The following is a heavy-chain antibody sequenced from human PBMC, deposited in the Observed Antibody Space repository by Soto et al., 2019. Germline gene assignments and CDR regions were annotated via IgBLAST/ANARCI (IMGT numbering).Heavy chain of an antibody. CDR2: IIPILGIA. J-gene: IGHJ3*02. CDR1: GYIFTDYY. D-gene: IGHD5-12*01. V-gene: IGHV1-69*10. Sequence: GASVKVSCKASGYIFTDYYMHWVRQAPGQELGWMGRIIPILGIANYAQKFQGRVTITADKSTSTAYMELSSLRSEDTAVYYCAKCRGDGYNFLCAFDIWGQGTMVTVSS. CDR3: AKCRGDGYNFLCAFDI.